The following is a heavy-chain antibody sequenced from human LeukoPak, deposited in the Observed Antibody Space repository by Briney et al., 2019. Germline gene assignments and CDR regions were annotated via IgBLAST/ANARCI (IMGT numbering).Heavy chain of an antibody. D-gene: IGHD1-26*01. Sequence: SETLSLTCTVSGGSISNYYWSWIRQPPGKGLEWIGYIYYSRTTEYNPSLKSRVTISADTSKNQFSLKLNSVTAADTAVYYCVRRQWELQYFDLWGRGTLVAVSS. CDR2: IYYSRTT. CDR1: GGSISNYY. V-gene: IGHV4-59*01. J-gene: IGHJ2*01. CDR3: VRRQWELQYFDL.